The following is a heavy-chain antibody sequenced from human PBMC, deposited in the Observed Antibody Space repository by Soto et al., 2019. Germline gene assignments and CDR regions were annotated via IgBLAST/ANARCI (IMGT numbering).Heavy chain of an antibody. CDR3: ARAPYRGTNSRGALDM. D-gene: IGHD2-8*01. Sequence: QVQLQESGPGLVKPSQTLSLTCTVSGDPISSGDYYWSWIRQPPGKGLEWIGYIYYSGTTYYSPSLKSRVTMAVDASKNQFSLKLSSVTAADTAVYYAARAPYRGTNSRGALDMWGQGTMVTVSS. CDR2: IYYSGTT. V-gene: IGHV4-30-4*01. J-gene: IGHJ3*02. CDR1: GDPISSGDYY.